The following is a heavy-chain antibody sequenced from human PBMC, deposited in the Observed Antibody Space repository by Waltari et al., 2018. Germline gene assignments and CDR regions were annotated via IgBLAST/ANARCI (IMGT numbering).Heavy chain of an antibody. D-gene: IGHD3-3*01. CDR2: IRYDGSNK. Sequence: QVQLVESGGGVVQPGGSLRLSCAASGFTFSSYGMHWVRQAPGKGLEWVAFIRYDGSNKYYADSVKGRFTISRDNSKNTLYLQMNSLRAEDTAVYYCARAIFGPTILGMDVWGQGTTVIVSS. J-gene: IGHJ6*02. CDR1: GFTFSSYG. V-gene: IGHV3-30*02. CDR3: ARAIFGPTILGMDV.